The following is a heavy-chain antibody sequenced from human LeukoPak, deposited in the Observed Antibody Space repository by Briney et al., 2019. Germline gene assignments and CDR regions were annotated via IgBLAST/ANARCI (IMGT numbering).Heavy chain of an antibody. D-gene: IGHD3-22*01. CDR1: GGSISSYY. J-gene: IGHJ4*02. CDR2: IYYSGST. V-gene: IGHV4-59*01. CDR3: ARLYYYDSSGYSSGDY. Sequence: SETLSLTCTVSGGSISSYYWSWIRQPPGKGLEWIGYIYYSGSTNYNPSLKSRVTISVDTSKNQFSLKLSSVTAADTAVYHCARLYYYDSSGYSSGDYWGQGTLVTVSS.